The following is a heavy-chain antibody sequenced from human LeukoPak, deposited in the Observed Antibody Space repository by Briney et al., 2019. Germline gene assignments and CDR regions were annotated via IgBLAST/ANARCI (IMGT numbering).Heavy chain of an antibody. Sequence: GGSLRLSCAASGFTFSSYAMSWVRQAPGKGLEWVSAISGSGGSTYYADSVKGRFPISRDNSKNTLYLQMNSLRAEDTAVYYCAKYKLRYFDWSDYWGQGTLVTVSS. CDR2: ISGSGGST. V-gene: IGHV3-23*01. CDR1: GFTFSSYA. D-gene: IGHD3-9*01. CDR3: AKYKLRYFDWSDY. J-gene: IGHJ4*02.